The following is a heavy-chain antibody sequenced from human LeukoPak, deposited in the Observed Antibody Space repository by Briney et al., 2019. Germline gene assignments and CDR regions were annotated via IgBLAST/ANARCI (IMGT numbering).Heavy chain of an antibody. CDR3: AKSRELLPFTMIVVVTPFDY. CDR1: GFTFSSYA. D-gene: IGHD3-22*01. Sequence: HSGGSLRLSCAASGFTFSSYAMSWVRQAPGKGLEWVSAISGSGGSTYYADSVKGRFTISRDNSKNTLYLQMNSLRAEDTAVYYCAKSRELLPFTMIVVVTPFDYWGQGTLVTVSS. CDR2: ISGSGGST. J-gene: IGHJ4*02. V-gene: IGHV3-23*01.